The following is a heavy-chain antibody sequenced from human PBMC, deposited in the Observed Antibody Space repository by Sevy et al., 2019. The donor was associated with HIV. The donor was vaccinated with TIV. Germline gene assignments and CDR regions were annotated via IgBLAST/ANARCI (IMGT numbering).Heavy chain of an antibody. V-gene: IGHV3-23*01. CDR3: AKDRDSGYVSNYVGRDY. D-gene: IGHD5-12*01. J-gene: IGHJ4*02. CDR1: GFTFSSYA. CDR2: ISGSGGST. Sequence: GGSLRLSCAASGFTFSSYAMSWVRQAPGKGLEWVSAISGSGGSTYYEDSVKGRFTMSRENSKNTLYLQRNCLTAEETAVYYCAKDRDSGYVSNYVGRDYWGQGTLVTVSS.